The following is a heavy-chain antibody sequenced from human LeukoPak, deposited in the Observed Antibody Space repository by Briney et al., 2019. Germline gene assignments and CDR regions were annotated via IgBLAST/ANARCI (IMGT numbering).Heavy chain of an antibody. CDR3: ARVKQRIAAAGTGIGY. V-gene: IGHV1-2*02. Sequence: VASVKVSCKASGGTFSSYAISWVRQAPGQGLEWMGWINPNSGGTNYAQKFQGRVTMTRDTSISTAYMELSRLRSDDTAVYYCARVKQRIAAAGTGIGYWGQGTLVTVSS. D-gene: IGHD6-13*01. J-gene: IGHJ4*02. CDR1: GGTFSSYA. CDR2: INPNSGGT.